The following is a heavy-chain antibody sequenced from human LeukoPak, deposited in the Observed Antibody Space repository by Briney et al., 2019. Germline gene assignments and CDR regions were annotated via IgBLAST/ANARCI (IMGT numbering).Heavy chain of an antibody. CDR1: GGAISSYY. Sequence: SETLSLTCTVSGGAISSYYWSGIRQPPGKGLEWIGYIYYSGSTNYNPSLKSRVTISVDTSKNQFSLKLSSVTAADTAVYYCARVGFGEYFDYWGQGALVTVSS. CDR2: IYYSGST. V-gene: IGHV4-59*01. J-gene: IGHJ4*02. CDR3: ARVGFGEYFDY. D-gene: IGHD3-10*01.